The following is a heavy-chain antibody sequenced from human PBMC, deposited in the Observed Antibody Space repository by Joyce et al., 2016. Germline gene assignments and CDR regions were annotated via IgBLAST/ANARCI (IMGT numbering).Heavy chain of an antibody. CDR3: ARNGAYSQDS. D-gene: IGHD5-12*01. CDR1: GGSISSAHW. Sequence: QVQLQESGPGLVKPSGTLSLTCAVSGGSISSAHWWSWVRQPPGKGLEWIGEIYLGGSTTYSPSLKGRFTISVDKSKNQLSLRMNSVTAADTAVYYCARNGAYSQDSWGQGTLVTVSS. V-gene: IGHV4-4*02. J-gene: IGHJ5*01. CDR2: IYLGGST.